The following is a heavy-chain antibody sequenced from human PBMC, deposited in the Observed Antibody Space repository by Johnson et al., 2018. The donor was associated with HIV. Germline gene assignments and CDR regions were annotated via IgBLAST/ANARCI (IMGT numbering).Heavy chain of an antibody. J-gene: IGHJ3*02. V-gene: IGHV3-7*03. Sequence: VQLVESGGGLVQPGGSLRLSCAASGFTFGSYWMSWVRQAPGNGLVWVANIKQDGGEKYYVGSVKGRFTISRDNAEKSLYLQMNSLRAEDTAVYCCARLIVEAPGACDIWGQGTMVTVSS. CDR1: GFTFGSYW. CDR3: ARLIVEAPGACDI. CDR2: IKQDGGEK. D-gene: IGHD1-26*01.